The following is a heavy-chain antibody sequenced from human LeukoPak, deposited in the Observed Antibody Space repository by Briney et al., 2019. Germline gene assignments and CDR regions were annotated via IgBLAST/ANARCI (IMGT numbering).Heavy chain of an antibody. V-gene: IGHV3-23*01. J-gene: IGHJ5*02. Sequence: AGGSLRLSCAASGFTFSSYAMSWVRQAPGKGLEWVSAISGSGGSTYYADSVKGRFTISRDNSKNTLYLQLNSLRAEDTAVYYCAKTGGRIPVYNWFDPWGQGTLVTVSS. CDR3: AKTGGRIPVYNWFDP. CDR1: GFTFSSYA. D-gene: IGHD1-26*01. CDR2: ISGSGGST.